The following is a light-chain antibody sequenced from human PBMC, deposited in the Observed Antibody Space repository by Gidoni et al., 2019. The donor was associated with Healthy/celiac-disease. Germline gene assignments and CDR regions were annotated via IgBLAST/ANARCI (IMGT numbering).Light chain of an antibody. J-gene: IGLJ3*02. CDR2: RNN. V-gene: IGLV1-47*01. CDR1: SSNIGSNY. CDR3: AAWDDSLSGPNWV. Sequence: QSVLTQPPSASGTPGRRVTISFSGSSSNIGSNYVYWYQQLPGTAPKLLIYRNNQRPSGVPDRFSGSKSGTSASLAISGLRSEDEADYYCAAWDDSLSGPNWVFGGGTKLTVL.